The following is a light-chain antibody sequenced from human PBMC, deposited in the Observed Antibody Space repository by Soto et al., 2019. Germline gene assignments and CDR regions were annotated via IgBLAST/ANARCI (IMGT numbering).Light chain of an antibody. J-gene: IGKJ1*01. CDR1: QSVSSYY. CDR3: QQYGTSPPWT. Sequence: EIVLTQSPGTLSLSPGERATLSCRASQSVSSYYLAWYQQKPGQAPRLLIYGASSRATGIPDRFSGSGSGTDFTLTISRLEPEDFAVYYCQQYGTSPPWTFGQGTKVEI. CDR2: GAS. V-gene: IGKV3-20*01.